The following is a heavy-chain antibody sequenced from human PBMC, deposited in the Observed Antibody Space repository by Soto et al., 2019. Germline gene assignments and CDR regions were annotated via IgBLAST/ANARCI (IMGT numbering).Heavy chain of an antibody. D-gene: IGHD1-7*01. CDR1: GGTFSSYA. J-gene: IGHJ4*02. Sequence: VPLVQSGAEVKKPGSSVKVSCKASGGTFSSYAISWVRQAPGQGLEWMGGIIPIFGTANYAQKFQGRVTITADESTSTAYMELSSMRSEETAVYYCAITGITGATVDFYFDYWGQGTLVTVSS. CDR2: IIPIFGTA. CDR3: AITGITGATVDFYFDY. V-gene: IGHV1-69*01.